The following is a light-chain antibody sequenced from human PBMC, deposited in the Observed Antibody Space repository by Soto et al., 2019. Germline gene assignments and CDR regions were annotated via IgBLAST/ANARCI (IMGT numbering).Light chain of an antibody. Sequence: QSVLTQSPSVSAAPGRQVTISCSGSSSNIGNNYVSWYQQLPGTAPKLLIYDNNKRPSGIPDRFSGSKSGTSGTLDITGLQTGDEADYYCATWDGSLPGEVFGGGTKLTVL. CDR2: DNN. CDR1: SSNIGNNY. CDR3: ATWDGSLPGEV. V-gene: IGLV1-51*01. J-gene: IGLJ2*01.